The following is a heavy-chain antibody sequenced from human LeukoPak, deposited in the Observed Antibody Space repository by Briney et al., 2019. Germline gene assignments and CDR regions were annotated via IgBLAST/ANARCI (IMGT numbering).Heavy chain of an antibody. D-gene: IGHD4-17*01. CDR3: ARGLPSTVTAFDI. J-gene: IGHJ3*02. Sequence: GALVKASCKASGYTFTSYYMHWVRQAPGQGLEWMGIINPSGGSTSYAQKFQGRVTMTRDTSTSTVYMELSSLRSEDTAVYYCARGLPSTVTAFDIWGQGTMVTVSS. V-gene: IGHV1-46*03. CDR2: INPSGGST. CDR1: GYTFTSYY.